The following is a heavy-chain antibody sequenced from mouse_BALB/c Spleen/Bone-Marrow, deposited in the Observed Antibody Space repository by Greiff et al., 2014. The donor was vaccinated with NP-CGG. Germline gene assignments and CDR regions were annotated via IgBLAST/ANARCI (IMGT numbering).Heavy chain of an antibody. V-gene: IGHV3-6*02. CDR3: ARLDGFAY. CDR2: ISYDGSN. CDR1: GYSITSGYY. J-gene: IGHJ3*01. Sequence: EVKLVESGPGLVKPSQSLSLTCSVTGYSITSGYYWNWIRQFPGNKLEWMGYISYDGSNNYNPPLKNRISITRDTSKNQFFLKLNSVTTEDTATYYCARLDGFAYWGQGTLVTVSA.